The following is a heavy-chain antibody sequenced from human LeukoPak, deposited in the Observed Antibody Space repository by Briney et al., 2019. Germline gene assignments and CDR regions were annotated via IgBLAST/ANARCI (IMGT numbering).Heavy chain of an antibody. CDR3: AKSKSPYPMDYIFDF. D-gene: IGHD4-11*01. CDR1: GFSFSSYG. J-gene: IGHJ4*02. Sequence: PGGSLRLSCAASGFSFSSYGMHWVRQAPGKGLEWVAVITNDGSITKYGDSVKGRFTISRDNSKNTLYVQMNSLRTDDAAAYYCAKSKSPYPMDYIFDFWGQGTLVTVSS. V-gene: IGHV3-30*18. CDR2: ITNDGSIT.